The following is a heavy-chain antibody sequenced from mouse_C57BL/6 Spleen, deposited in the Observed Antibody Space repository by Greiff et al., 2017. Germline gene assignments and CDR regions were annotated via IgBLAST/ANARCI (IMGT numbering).Heavy chain of an antibody. D-gene: IGHD1-1*01. CDR2: INPGSGGT. Sequence: QVQLQQPGAELVRPGTSVKVSCKASGYAFTNYLIEWVKQRPGQGLEWIGVINPGSGGTNYNEKFKGKATLTADKSSSTAYMQLSSLTSEDSAVYFCARDYYGSSYGYFEVWGTGTTVTVSS. CDR1: GYAFTNYL. CDR3: ARDYYGSSYGYFEV. J-gene: IGHJ1*03. V-gene: IGHV1-54*01.